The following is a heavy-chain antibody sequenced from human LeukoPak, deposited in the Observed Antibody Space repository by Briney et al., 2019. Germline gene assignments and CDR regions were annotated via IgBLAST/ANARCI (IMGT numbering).Heavy chain of an antibody. V-gene: IGHV3-9*01. CDR1: GFTFDDYA. J-gene: IGHJ4*02. Sequence: PGGSLRLSCAASGFTFDDYAMHWVRQAPGKGLEWVSGISWNIGSIGYADSVKGRFTISRDNAKNSLYLQMNSLRAEDTALYYCAKDGASAYGSGTLLYRGGIDYWGQGTLVTVSS. D-gene: IGHD3-10*01. CDR2: ISWNIGSI. CDR3: AKDGASAYGSGTLLYRGGIDY.